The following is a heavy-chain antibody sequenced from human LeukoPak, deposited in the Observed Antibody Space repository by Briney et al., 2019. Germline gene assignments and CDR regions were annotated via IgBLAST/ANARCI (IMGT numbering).Heavy chain of an antibody. Sequence: AGRSLRLSCAASGFTFDDYAMHWVRQAPGKGLEWVSGISWNSGSIGYADSVKGRFTISRDNAKNSLYLQMNSLRAEDTALYYCAKDAYYDSSGYYEYWGQGTLVTVSS. CDR3: AKDAYYDSSGYYEY. V-gene: IGHV3-9*01. J-gene: IGHJ4*02. CDR2: ISWNSGSI. D-gene: IGHD3-22*01. CDR1: GFTFDDYA.